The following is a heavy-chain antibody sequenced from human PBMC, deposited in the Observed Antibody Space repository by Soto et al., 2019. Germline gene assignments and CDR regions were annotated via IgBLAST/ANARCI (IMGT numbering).Heavy chain of an antibody. V-gene: IGHV4-61*01. CDR3: ARDMHAGFTHYFDP. D-gene: IGHD1-26*01. CDR2: IYSSGST. Sequence: SETLSLTSTVSGGSVSIDTHYWSWIRQPPGKRLEWIGFIYSSGSTNYNPSLKSRVTMSVDTSKNQFSLKLRSVIVADTAVYYCARDMHAGFTHYFDPWGQGTLVTVSS. CDR1: GGSVSIDTHY. J-gene: IGHJ5*02.